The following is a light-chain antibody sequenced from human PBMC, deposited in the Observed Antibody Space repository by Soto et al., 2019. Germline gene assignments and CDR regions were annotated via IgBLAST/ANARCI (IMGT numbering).Light chain of an antibody. V-gene: IGKV1-5*01. CDR1: QSIRSW. CDR3: QQYNSYSPT. J-gene: IGKJ4*01. Sequence: DIQMTQSPSTLSASVGDRGTITCRASQSIRSWLAWYQQKPGKAPKLLIYDASSLESGVPSRFSGSGSGTEFTLTISSLQPDDFATYYCQQYNSYSPTFGGGTKVDIK. CDR2: DAS.